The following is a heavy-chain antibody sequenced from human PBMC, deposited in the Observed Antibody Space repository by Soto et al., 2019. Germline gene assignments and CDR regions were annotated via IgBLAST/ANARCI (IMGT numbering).Heavy chain of an antibody. D-gene: IGHD6-13*01. CDR2: IWYDGSNK. CDR1: GFTFSSYG. Sequence: GGSLRLSCAASGFTFSSYGMLRIRQAQGKGLEWVAVIWYDGSNKYYADSVKGRFTISRDNSKNTLYLQMNSLRAEDTAVYYCAREATAAGTFYYYYYYMDVWGKGTTVTVSS. V-gene: IGHV3-33*01. CDR3: AREATAAGTFYYYYYYMDV. J-gene: IGHJ6*03.